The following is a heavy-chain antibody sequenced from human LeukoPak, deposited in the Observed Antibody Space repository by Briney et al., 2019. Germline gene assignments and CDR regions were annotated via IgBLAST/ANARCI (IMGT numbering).Heavy chain of an antibody. Sequence: PGRSLRLSCAASGFTFGDYAMTWVRQAPGKGLEWVGFIRSKAYGGTAEYAASVKAGFTISRDDSKNIGYLQMNSLKTEDTAVYYCTREACSRTSCRYFDYWGQGTLVTVSS. CDR1: GFTFGDYA. D-gene: IGHD2-2*01. CDR3: TREACSRTSCRYFDY. CDR2: IRSKAYGGTA. J-gene: IGHJ4*02. V-gene: IGHV3-49*04.